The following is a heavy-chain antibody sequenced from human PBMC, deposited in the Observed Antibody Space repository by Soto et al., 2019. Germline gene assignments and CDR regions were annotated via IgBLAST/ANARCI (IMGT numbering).Heavy chain of an antibody. CDR2: INSDGSST. J-gene: IGHJ6*02. CDR1: GFTFRSYW. CDR3: VRRVTDYGMDV. Sequence: PGGSLRLSCAASGFTFRSYWMHWVRQAPGKGLVWVSRINSDGSSTSYADSVKGRFTISRDNAKNTLYLQMNSLRAEDTAVYYCVRRVTDYGMDVWGQGTTVTVSS. V-gene: IGHV3-74*01. D-gene: IGHD2-21*02.